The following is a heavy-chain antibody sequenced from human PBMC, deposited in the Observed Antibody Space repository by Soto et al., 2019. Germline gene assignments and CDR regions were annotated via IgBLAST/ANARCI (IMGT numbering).Heavy chain of an antibody. V-gene: IGHV4-34*01. CDR3: ARGRIMITFGGVIARTDFDY. CDR1: GGSFSGYY. J-gene: IGHJ4*02. CDR2: INHSGST. Sequence: SETLSLTCAVYGGSFSGYYWSWIRQPPGKGLEWIGEINHSGSTNYNPSLMSRVTISVDTSKNQFSLKLSSVTAADTAVYYCARGRIMITFGGVIARTDFDYWGQGTLVTVSS. D-gene: IGHD3-16*02.